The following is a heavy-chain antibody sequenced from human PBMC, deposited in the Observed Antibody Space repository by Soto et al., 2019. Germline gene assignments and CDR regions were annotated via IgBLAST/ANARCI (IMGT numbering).Heavy chain of an antibody. Sequence: QVQLVESGGGVVQPGRSLRLSCAASGFTFSSYAMHWVRQAPGKGLEWVAVISYDGSKKYYADSVKGRFTISRDNSKNTLYLQMNGLRAEDTAVYYCARVYNDYGDYGYFQHWGQGSLVTVSS. CDR1: GFTFSSYA. V-gene: IGHV3-30-3*01. CDR2: ISYDGSKK. D-gene: IGHD4-17*01. CDR3: ARVYNDYGDYGYFQH. J-gene: IGHJ1*01.